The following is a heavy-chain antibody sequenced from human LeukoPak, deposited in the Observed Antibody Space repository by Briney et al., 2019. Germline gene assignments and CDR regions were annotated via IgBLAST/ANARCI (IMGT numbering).Heavy chain of an antibody. CDR3: TKGTGTWVH. CDR2: IRSRVYGETT. V-gene: IGHV3-49*04. Sequence: GRSLRLSCTASGFTFGDSSMSWVRQAPGKGLEWVSLIRSRVYGETTEYAASVKGRFTISRDDYKSIAYLQMNSLKTEDTGVYYCTKGTGTWVHWGQGTLVSVSS. D-gene: IGHD1-1*01. CDR1: GFTFGDSS. J-gene: IGHJ4*02.